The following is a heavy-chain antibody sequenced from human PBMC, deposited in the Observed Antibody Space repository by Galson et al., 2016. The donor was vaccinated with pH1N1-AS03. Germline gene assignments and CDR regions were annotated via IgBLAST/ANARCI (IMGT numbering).Heavy chain of an antibody. CDR3: VRSDRVITASNTRTEGGDY. CDR1: GGSISSDSYH. J-gene: IGHJ4*02. CDR2: IYHTGST. Sequence: SETLSLTCTVSGGSISSDSYHWGWIRQPPGKGLEWIGSIYHTGSTYYNPSLKSPLTISMDTSKNQFSLNLSSVTAADTAPYYCVRSDRVITASNTRTEGGDYWGQGTLVTVAS. V-gene: IGHV4-39*07. D-gene: IGHD2-2*01.